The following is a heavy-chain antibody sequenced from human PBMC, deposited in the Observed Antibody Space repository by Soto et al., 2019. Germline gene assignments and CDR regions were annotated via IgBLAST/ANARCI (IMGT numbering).Heavy chain of an antibody. CDR3: ARGSGWYPPFDY. CDR2: INAGNGNT. J-gene: IGHJ4*02. CDR1: GYTFTSYA. V-gene: IGHV1-3*05. Sequence: QVQLVQSGAEEKKPGASVKVSCKASGYTFTSYAMHWVRQAPGQRLEWMGWINAGNGNTKYSQKFQGRVTITRDTSASTAYMVLSSLRSEDTAVYYCARGSGWYPPFDYWGQGTLVTVSS. D-gene: IGHD6-19*01.